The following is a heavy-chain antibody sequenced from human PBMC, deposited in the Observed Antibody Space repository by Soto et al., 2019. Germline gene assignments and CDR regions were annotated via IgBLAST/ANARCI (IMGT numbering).Heavy chain of an antibody. CDR3: AREHQHSSSWSFDF. D-gene: IGHD6-13*01. CDR1: GASMNSSDW. Sequence: QVQLQESGPGLVKPSGTLSLTCAVSGASMNSSDWWNWVRQPPGRGLEWIGEIYHGGNIYYNPSLKSQVTMSLDQSKNQLSLMLTSVTAADTAVYYCAREHQHSSSWSFDFWGQGILVTVSS. CDR2: IYHGGNI. J-gene: IGHJ4*02. V-gene: IGHV4-4*02.